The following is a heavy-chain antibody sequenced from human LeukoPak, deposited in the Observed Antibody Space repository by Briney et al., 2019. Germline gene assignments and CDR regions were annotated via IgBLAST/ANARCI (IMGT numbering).Heavy chain of an antibody. J-gene: IGHJ6*03. V-gene: IGHV4-4*07. D-gene: IGHD2-15*01. CDR2: IYASGST. CDR3: ARGVASGGSHRARYYYMDV. CDR1: GGSMSPHY. Sequence: PSETLSLTCTVSGGSMSPHYWTWIRQPPGKGLEWIGRIYASGSTYQNPSLRSRVTMSVDTSKNQFSLKLSSVTAADTAVYYCARGVASGGSHRARYYYMDVWGKGTTVTISS.